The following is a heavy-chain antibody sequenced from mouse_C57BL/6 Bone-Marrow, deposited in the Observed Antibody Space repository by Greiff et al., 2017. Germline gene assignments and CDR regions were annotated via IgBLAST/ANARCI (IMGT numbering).Heavy chain of an antibody. V-gene: IGHV1-76*01. D-gene: IGHD1-1*01. CDR2: IYPGNGNT. CDR1: GYTFTDYY. CDR3: ARNPDCYVKAMDY. J-gene: IGHJ4*01. Sequence: QVQLQQSGAELVRPGASVKLSCKASGYTFTDYYINWVKQRPGQGLEWIARIYPGNGNTSYNEKFKGKATLTAEKSSSTAYMQLSLLTSEYSAFDFYARNPDCYVKAMDYWGQGTSVTVSS.